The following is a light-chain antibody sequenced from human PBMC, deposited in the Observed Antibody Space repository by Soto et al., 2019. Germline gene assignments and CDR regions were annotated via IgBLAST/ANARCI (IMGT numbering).Light chain of an antibody. Sequence: EILLTQSPGTLSLSPGERATLSCRASQSVSSSFLAWSQQKPGQAPRLLISGASIRATGTQDRFSGSESGTDFTLTSSRLEPADFAVYYCQQYGSSPPTFGQGTRLEIK. CDR3: QQYGSSPPT. CDR1: QSVSSSF. J-gene: IGKJ5*01. CDR2: GAS. V-gene: IGKV3-20*01.